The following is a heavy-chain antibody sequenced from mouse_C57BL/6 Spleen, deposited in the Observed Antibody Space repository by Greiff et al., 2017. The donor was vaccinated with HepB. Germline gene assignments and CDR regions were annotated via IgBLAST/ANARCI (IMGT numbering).Heavy chain of an antibody. V-gene: IGHV1-80*01. J-gene: IGHJ1*03. CDR1: GYAFSSYW. CDR2: IYPGDGDT. CDR3: ARQGYGSSGYFDV. D-gene: IGHD1-1*01. Sequence: VKLQQSGAELVKPGASVKISCKASGYAFSSYWMNWVKQRPGKGLEWIGQIYPGDGDTNYNGKFKGKATLTADKSSSTAYMQLSSLTSEDSAVYFCARQGYGSSGYFDVWGTGTTVTVSS.